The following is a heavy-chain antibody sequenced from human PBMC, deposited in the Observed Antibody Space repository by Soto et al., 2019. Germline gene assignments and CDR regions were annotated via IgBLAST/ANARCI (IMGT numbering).Heavy chain of an antibody. CDR1: GGTFSSYT. CDR3: AIEGTYYYDSSGYDYEGNYYGMEV. J-gene: IGHJ6*02. CDR2: IIPILGIA. D-gene: IGHD3-22*01. V-gene: IGHV1-69*08. Sequence: QVQLVQSGAEVKKPGSSVKVSCKASGGTFSSYTISWVRQAPGQGLEWMGRIIPILGIANYAQKFQGRVTITEDKSNSPADIELRSLRSEDTAVYYCAIEGTYYYDSSGYDYEGNYYGMEVWGQGTTVTVSS.